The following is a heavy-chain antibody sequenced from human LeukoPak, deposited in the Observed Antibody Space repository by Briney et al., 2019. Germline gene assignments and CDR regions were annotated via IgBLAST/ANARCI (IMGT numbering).Heavy chain of an antibody. J-gene: IGHJ5*02. Sequence: ASVKVSCKASGYTFTDYYMHWVRQAPGQRPEWMGWINPNTGGTNYAQKFQGRVTMIRDTSISTAYMELTSLRSEDTAVYYCARSRSVITTTIIVIRRPWFDPWGQGTPVTVSS. CDR3: ARSRSVITTTIIVIRRPWFDP. V-gene: IGHV1-2*02. CDR1: GYTFTDYY. D-gene: IGHD3-22*01. CDR2: INPNTGGT.